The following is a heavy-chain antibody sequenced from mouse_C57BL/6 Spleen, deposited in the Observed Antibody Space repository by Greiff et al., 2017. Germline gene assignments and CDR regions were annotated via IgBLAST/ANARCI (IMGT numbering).Heavy chain of an antibody. D-gene: IGHD2-1*01. CDR3: ARYSNYPFYAMDY. CDR1: GFTFTDYY. J-gene: IGHJ4*01. CDR2: IRNKANGYTT. V-gene: IGHV7-3*01. Sequence: EVKVVESGGGLVQPGGSLSLSCAASGFTFTDYYMSWVRQPPGKALEWLGFIRNKANGYTTEYSASVKGRFTISRDNSQSILYLQMKALRAEDSATYYCARYSNYPFYAMDYWGQGTSVTVSS.